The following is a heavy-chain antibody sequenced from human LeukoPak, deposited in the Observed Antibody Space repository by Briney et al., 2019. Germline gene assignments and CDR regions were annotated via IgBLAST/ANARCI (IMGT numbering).Heavy chain of an antibody. CDR1: GFTFSSSA. CDR2: ISSNGDST. V-gene: IGHV3-64*01. CDR3: ARDPNYYDSSGVVGY. J-gene: IGHJ4*02. Sequence: GGSLRLPCAASGFTFSSSAMNWVRQAPGKGLEYVSAISSNGDSTYYANSVKGRFTISRDNSKNTLYLQMGSLRAEDMAVYYCARDPNYYDSSGVVGYWGQGTLVTVSS. D-gene: IGHD3-22*01.